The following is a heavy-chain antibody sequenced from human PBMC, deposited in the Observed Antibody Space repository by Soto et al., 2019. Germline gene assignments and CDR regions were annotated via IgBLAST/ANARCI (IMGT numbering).Heavy chain of an antibody. J-gene: IGHJ6*02. CDR3: ARRRGFPYYSGMDV. Sequence: PSGRLAIACTVSGSSVRGSYWTRIRKHPGKGLEWIGYIYYSGSTNYNPPLKSRVTISVDTSKNQFSLKLSSVTAADTAVYYCARRRGFPYYSGMDVLGQGTTVPVS. CDR1: GSSVRGSY. D-gene: IGHD5-12*01. CDR2: IYYSGST. V-gene: IGHV4-59*02.